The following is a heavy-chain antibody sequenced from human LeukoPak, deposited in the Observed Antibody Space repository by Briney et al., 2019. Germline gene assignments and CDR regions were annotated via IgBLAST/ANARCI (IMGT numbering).Heavy chain of an antibody. CDR1: GYTFTTYY. V-gene: IGHV1-46*01. CDR2: INPSGGST. J-gene: IGHJ5*02. CDR3: AREIVVVPSAMGFDP. D-gene: IGHD2-2*01. Sequence: ASVKVSCKASGYTFTTYYIHWVRQAPGQGLEWMGVINPSGGSTSFAQKFQARLTMTRDTSTSTVYMELSGLSSEDTAVYYCAREIVVVPSAMGFDPGGQGTLVTVSS.